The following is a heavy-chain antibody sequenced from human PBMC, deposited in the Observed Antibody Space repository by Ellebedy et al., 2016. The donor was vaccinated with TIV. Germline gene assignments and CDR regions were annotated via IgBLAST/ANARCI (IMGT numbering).Heavy chain of an antibody. D-gene: IGHD6-13*01. Sequence: GESLKISCAVSGLTFSSYWMHWVRQAPGKGLVWVSRINIDGTTTTYADSVKGRFTISRDNAKNSLYLQMNSLRAEDTAVYYCARARYSNTPFNYWGQGTLVTVSS. J-gene: IGHJ4*02. V-gene: IGHV3-74*03. CDR3: ARARYSNTPFNY. CDR1: GLTFSSYW. CDR2: INIDGTTT.